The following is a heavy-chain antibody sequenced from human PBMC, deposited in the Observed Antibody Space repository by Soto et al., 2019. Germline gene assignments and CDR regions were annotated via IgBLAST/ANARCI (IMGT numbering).Heavy chain of an antibody. CDR3: ARDWTTVTTDY. V-gene: IGHV3-48*03. Sequence: GSLRLSCAASGFTFSSYEMNWVRQAPGKGLEWVSYISSSGSTIYYADSVKGRFTISRDNAKNSLYLQMNSLRAEDTAVYYCARDWTTVTTDYWGQGTLVTVSS. D-gene: IGHD4-17*01. J-gene: IGHJ4*02. CDR2: ISSSGSTI. CDR1: GFTFSSYE.